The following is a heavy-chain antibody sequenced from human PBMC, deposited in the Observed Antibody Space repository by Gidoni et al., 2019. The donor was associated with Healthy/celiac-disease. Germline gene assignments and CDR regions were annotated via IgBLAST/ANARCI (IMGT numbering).Heavy chain of an antibody. Sequence: EVQLLESGGGLVQPGGSLRLSCSASGFTFSSYAMSWVRQAPGKGLAWVSAISGSGGSTYYADSVKGRFTISRDNSKNTLYLQMNSLRAEDTAVYYCAKVPHYDFWSGYYSDYWGQGTLVTVSS. CDR1: GFTFSSYA. D-gene: IGHD3-3*01. J-gene: IGHJ4*02. CDR3: AKVPHYDFWSGYYSDY. V-gene: IGHV3-23*01. CDR2: ISGSGGST.